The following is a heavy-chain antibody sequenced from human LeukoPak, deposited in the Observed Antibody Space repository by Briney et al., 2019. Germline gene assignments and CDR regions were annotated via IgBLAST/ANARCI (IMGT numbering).Heavy chain of an antibody. CDR1: GGSISSSSYY. D-gene: IGHD2-15*01. Sequence: SETLSLTCAVSGGSISSSSYYWGCIRQPPGKGLEWIVSIFYSGSTYYNPSLNSRVTITVDTSKNQYSLKPSSVTAADTAVYYCARIVVVAATPGYFDYWGQGTLVTVSS. J-gene: IGHJ4*02. CDR3: ARIVVVAATPGYFDY. V-gene: IGHV4-39*01. CDR2: IFYSGST.